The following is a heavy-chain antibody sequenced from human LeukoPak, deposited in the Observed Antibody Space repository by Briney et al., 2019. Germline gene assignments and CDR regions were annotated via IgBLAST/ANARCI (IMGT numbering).Heavy chain of an antibody. CDR1: GFTFSSSA. CDR3: AKPFRGLRIDYFDS. J-gene: IGHJ4*02. D-gene: IGHD1-26*01. CDR2: ISGSGGST. V-gene: IGHV3-23*01. Sequence: GGSLRLSCAASGFTFSSSAMSWVRLAPGKGLEWVSAISGSGGSTYYADSVKGRFTISRDTSKNTLYLEMNSLRAEDTAVYYCAKPFRGLRIDYFDSWGQGTLVAVSS.